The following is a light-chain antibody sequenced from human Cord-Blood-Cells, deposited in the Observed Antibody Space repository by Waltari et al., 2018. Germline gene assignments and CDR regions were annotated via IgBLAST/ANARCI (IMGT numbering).Light chain of an antibody. CDR2: DVS. J-gene: IGLJ2*01. Sequence: QSALTQPASVSGSPGQSITIACTGTSSDVGGYNYVSWYQQHPGKAPKLMIYDVSNLPSGVSNHVSGSKSGNTASLTISGLQAEDEADYYCSSYTSSSTLVFGGGTKLTVL. V-gene: IGLV2-14*01. CDR1: SSDVGGYNY. CDR3: SSYTSSSTLV.